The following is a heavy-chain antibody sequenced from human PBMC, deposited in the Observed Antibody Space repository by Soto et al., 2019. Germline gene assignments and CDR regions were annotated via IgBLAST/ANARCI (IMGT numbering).Heavy chain of an antibody. J-gene: IGHJ3*02. D-gene: IGHD6-19*01. CDR1: GFTFSSHW. CDR2: IKPDGSEK. V-gene: IGHV3-7*03. Sequence: GGSLRLSCAASGFTFSSHWMSWVRQAPGKGLEWVANIKPDGSEKWYVDSVKGRFTISRDNSKNTLYLQMNSLRAEDTAVYYCTASSGWYNAFDIWGQGTMVTVSS. CDR3: TASSGWYNAFDI.